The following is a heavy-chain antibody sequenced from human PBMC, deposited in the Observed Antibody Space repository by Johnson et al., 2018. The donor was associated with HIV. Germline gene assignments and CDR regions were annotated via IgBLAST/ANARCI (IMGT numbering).Heavy chain of an antibody. J-gene: IGHJ3*02. D-gene: IGHD6-6*01. Sequence: VQLVESGGGLVQPGGSLKLSCAASGFTFSGSAMHWVRQASGKGLEWIGRIRSKANSYATAYAASVKGRFTISRDDSKNTAYLQMNSLKTEDTSVYYCTRHSSLGFPRAFDIWGQGTMVTVSS. CDR2: IRSKANSYAT. V-gene: IGHV3-73*02. CDR1: GFTFSGSA. CDR3: TRHSSLGFPRAFDI.